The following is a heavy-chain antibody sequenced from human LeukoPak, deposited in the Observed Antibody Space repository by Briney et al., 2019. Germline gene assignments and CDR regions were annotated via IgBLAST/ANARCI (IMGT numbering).Heavy chain of an antibody. V-gene: IGHV4-59*08. CDR3: ARRASDYYGSGSPFDY. CDR2: IYYSGST. D-gene: IGHD3-10*01. Sequence: SETLSLTGTVSGGSISSYYWSWIRQPPGKGLEWIGYIYYSGSTNYNPSLKSRVTISVDTSKNQFSLKLSSVTAADTAVYYCARRASDYYGSGSPFDYWGQGTLVTVSS. CDR1: GGSISSYY. J-gene: IGHJ4*02.